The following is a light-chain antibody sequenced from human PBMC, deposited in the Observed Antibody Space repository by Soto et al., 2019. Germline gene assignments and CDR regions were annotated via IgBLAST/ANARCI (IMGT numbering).Light chain of an antibody. CDR2: EVS. CDR3: SSYTV. V-gene: IGLV2-14*01. CDR1: SSDVGGYNY. Sequence: QSALTQPASVSGSPGQSITISCTGTSSDVGGYNYVSWYQQHPGKAPKLMIYEVSNRPSGVSNRFSGSKSGNTASLTISGLQAEDEADYYRSSYTVFGGGTKLTVL. J-gene: IGLJ2*01.